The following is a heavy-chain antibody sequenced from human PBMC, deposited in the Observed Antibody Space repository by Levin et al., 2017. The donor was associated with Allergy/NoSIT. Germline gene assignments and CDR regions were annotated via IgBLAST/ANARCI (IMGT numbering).Heavy chain of an antibody. V-gene: IGHV3-21*01. D-gene: IGHD3-10*01. CDR2: ITYSSSYI. J-gene: IGHJ4*02. CDR3: ASETTYGSGNWGPFDY. Sequence: PSETLSLTCAASGFTFSSYTMNWVRQAPGKGLEWVSSITYSSSYISYVDSVKGRFTISRDNAKNSLYLQMNSLRAEDAAVYYCASETTYGSGNWGPFDYWGQGTLVTVSS. CDR1: GFTFSSYT.